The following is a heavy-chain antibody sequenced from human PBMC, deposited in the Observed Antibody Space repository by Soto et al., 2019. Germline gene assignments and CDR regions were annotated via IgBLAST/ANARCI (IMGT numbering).Heavy chain of an antibody. CDR2: INPNSGGT. J-gene: IGHJ6*02. CDR3: ARGTNWYQGMDV. V-gene: IGHV1-2*04. Sequence: ASVKVSCKASGYTFTGYYMHWVRQAPGQGLEWMGWINPNSGGTNYAQKFQGWVTMTRDTSISTAYMELSRLRSDDTAVYYCARGTNWYQGMDVCGQGTTVTVSS. CDR1: GYTFTGYY. D-gene: IGHD2-2*01.